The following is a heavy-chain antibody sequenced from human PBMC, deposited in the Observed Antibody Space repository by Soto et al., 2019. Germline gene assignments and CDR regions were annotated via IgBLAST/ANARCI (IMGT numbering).Heavy chain of an antibody. CDR2: IYWDDDK. CDR3: VQSPSRDGYADAFDI. J-gene: IGHJ3*02. V-gene: IGHV2-5*02. CDR1: GFSLSAFGVG. Sequence: GSGPTLVNPTQTLTLTCTFSGFSLSAFGVGVAWIRQPPGKALEWVALIYWDDDKRYRPSLKSRVTIAKDTSKNQVVLTMTNMDPVDTATYYCVQSPSRDGYADAFDIWGQGTMVTVSS. D-gene: IGHD2-2*01.